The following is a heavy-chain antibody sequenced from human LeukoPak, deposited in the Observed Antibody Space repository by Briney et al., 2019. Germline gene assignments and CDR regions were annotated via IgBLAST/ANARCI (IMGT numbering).Heavy chain of an antibody. D-gene: IGHD2-8*01. CDR2: IYYSGST. J-gene: IGHJ4*02. CDR1: GGSISSSSDY. V-gene: IGHV4-39*01. Sequence: SETLSLTCTVSGGSISSSSDYWGWIRQPPGKGLEWIGSIYYSGSTYYNPSLKSRVTISVDTSKNQFSLKLSSVTAADTAVYYCARVMGTNGPPKESFDYWGQGTLVTVSS. CDR3: ARVMGTNGPPKESFDY.